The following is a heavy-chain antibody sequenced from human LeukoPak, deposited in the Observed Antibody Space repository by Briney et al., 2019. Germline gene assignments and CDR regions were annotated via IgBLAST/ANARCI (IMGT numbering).Heavy chain of an antibody. Sequence: GRSLRLSCAASGFTFSSYGMHWVRQAPGKGLEWVAVISYDGSNKYYADSVKGRFTISRDNSKNTLYLQMNSLRAEDTAVYYCAKDDSSSWPIDYWGQGTLVTVSS. V-gene: IGHV3-30*18. J-gene: IGHJ4*02. CDR3: AKDDSSSWPIDY. CDR2: ISYDGSNK. D-gene: IGHD6-13*01. CDR1: GFTFSSYG.